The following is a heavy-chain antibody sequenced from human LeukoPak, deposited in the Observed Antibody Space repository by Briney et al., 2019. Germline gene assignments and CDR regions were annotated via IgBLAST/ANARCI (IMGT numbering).Heavy chain of an antibody. CDR1: GGSISSYY. J-gene: IGHJ4*02. CDR3: VRSVYPTIYFDY. CDR2: IYYSGST. V-gene: IGHV4-59*08. D-gene: IGHD5-24*01. Sequence: SETLSLTCTVSGGSISSYYWSWIRQPPGKGLEWIGYIYYSGSTNYNPSLKSRVTISVDTSKNQFSLKLSSVTAADTAVYYCVRSVYPTIYFDYWGQGTLVTVSS.